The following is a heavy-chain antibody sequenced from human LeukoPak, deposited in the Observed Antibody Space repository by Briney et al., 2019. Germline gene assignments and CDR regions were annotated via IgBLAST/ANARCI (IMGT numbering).Heavy chain of an antibody. CDR3: ARDRGYGPNYFDY. J-gene: IGHJ4*02. CDR2: ISSSSSYI. V-gene: IGHV3-21*01. CDR1: GFTFSSYS. D-gene: IGHD5-18*01. Sequence: GGSLRLSCAASGFTFSSYSMNWVRQAPGKGLEWVSSISSSSSYIYYADSVKGRFTISRDNAKNSLYLQMNSLRAEDTAVYYCARDRGYGPNYFDYWGQGTLVTVSS.